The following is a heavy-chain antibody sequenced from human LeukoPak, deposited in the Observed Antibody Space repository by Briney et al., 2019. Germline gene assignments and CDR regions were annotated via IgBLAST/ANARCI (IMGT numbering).Heavy chain of an antibody. CDR1: GFTFSSNW. CDR2: IKQDGSEK. CDR3: ASRNYFGFIDY. J-gene: IGHJ4*02. Sequence: GGSLRLSCVASGFTFSSNWMTWVRQAPGKGLEWVANIKQDGSEKYYVDSVKGRFTISRDNAKNSLYLQMNSLRAEDTAVYYCASRNYFGFIDYWGQGTLVTVSS. D-gene: IGHD3-10*01. V-gene: IGHV3-7*01.